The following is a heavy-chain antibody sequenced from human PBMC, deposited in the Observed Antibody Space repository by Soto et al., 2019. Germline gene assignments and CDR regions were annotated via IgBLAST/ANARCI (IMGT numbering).Heavy chain of an antibody. CDR2: IYHSGST. J-gene: IGHJ5*02. V-gene: IGHV4-38-2*01. Sequence: SETLSLTCAVSGYSISSGYYWGWIRQPPGKGLEWIGSIYHSGSTYYNPSLKSRVTISVDTSKNQFSLKLSSVTAADTAVYYRARGDCSGGSCYNWFDPWGQGTLVTVSS. CDR1: GYSISSGYY. CDR3: ARGDCSGGSCYNWFDP. D-gene: IGHD2-15*01.